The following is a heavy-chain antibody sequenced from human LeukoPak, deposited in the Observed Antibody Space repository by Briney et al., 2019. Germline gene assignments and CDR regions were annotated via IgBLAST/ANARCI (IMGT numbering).Heavy chain of an antibody. CDR1: GFTFSDYA. J-gene: IGHJ6*03. Sequence: PGGSLRLSCAASGFTFSDYAMSWVRHAPGGGLEWVSAISGRGDETFHADSVKGRFTTSRDNSKNTLSLQMSSLRVEDSAVYFCAKDTSAWWYHRAYMNVWGTGTTVTVSS. CDR3: AKDTSAWWYHRAYMNV. D-gene: IGHD2-15*01. V-gene: IGHV3-23*01. CDR2: ISGRGDET.